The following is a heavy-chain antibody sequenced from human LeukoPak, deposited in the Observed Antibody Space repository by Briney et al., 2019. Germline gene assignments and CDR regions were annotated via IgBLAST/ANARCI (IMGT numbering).Heavy chain of an antibody. Sequence: HPGGSLRLSCAASGFTFSNYWMHWVRQGPEKGLALVARISTDGSTTSYADSVKGRFTISRDNAKNTVYLQMNSLRAEDTAVYYCAKDRSYYYGSGSYSFDYWGQGTLVTVSS. CDR1: GFTFSNYW. D-gene: IGHD3-10*01. CDR3: AKDRSYYYGSGSYSFDY. J-gene: IGHJ4*02. V-gene: IGHV3-74*01. CDR2: ISTDGSTT.